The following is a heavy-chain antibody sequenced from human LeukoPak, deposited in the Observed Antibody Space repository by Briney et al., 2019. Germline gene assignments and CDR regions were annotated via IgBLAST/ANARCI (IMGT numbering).Heavy chain of an antibody. D-gene: IGHD3-10*01. CDR3: ARVGSGSYHPGRIYYFDY. J-gene: IGHJ4*02. CDR2: IYHSGST. V-gene: IGHV4-4*02. CDR1: GGSISSSNW. Sequence: SGTLSLTCAVSGGSISSSNWWRWVRQPPGKGVEWIGEIYHSGSTNYNPSLKSRVTISGDKSKNQFSLKLSSVTAADTAVYYCARVGSGSYHPGRIYYFDYWGQGTLVTVSS.